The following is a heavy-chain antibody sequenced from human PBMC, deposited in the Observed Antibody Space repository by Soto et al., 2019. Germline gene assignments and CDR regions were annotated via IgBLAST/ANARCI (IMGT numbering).Heavy chain of an antibody. CDR3: ARESYYGSGATVVGY. Sequence: SETLSLTCTVSGGSISNFYWSWIRQPPGKGLEWIGYIYYSGTTSYNPSLNSRVTISVDTSKNQFSLKLNSVTAADTAVYYCARESYYGSGATVVGYWGLGILVTVSS. D-gene: IGHD3-10*01. CDR2: IYYSGTT. J-gene: IGHJ4*02. V-gene: IGHV4-59*01. CDR1: GGSISNFY.